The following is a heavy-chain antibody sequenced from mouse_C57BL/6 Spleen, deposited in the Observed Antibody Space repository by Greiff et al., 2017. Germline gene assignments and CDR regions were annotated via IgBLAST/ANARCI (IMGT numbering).Heavy chain of an antibody. D-gene: IGHD1-1*01. CDR3: ARETTVVAHYFDY. Sequence: QVQLQQPGAELVKPGASVKLSCKASGYTFTSYWLHWVKQRPGQGLEWIGMIHPNSGSTNYTEKFKSKATLTVDKSSSTAYMQLSSLTSEDSAVYYCARETTVVAHYFDYWGQGTTLTVSS. V-gene: IGHV1-64*01. CDR1: GYTFTSYW. CDR2: IHPNSGST. J-gene: IGHJ2*01.